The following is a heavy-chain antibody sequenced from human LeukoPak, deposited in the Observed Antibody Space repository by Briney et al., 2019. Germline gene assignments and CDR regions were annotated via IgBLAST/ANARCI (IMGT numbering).Heavy chain of an antibody. CDR2: TYYRSKWYN. D-gene: IGHD2-15*01. V-gene: IGHV6-1*01. Sequence: SQTLSHTCAISGDSVSRDSAAWSWIRQSPSRGLEWLGRTYYRSKWYNDYAISVKSRITINPDTSKIRFFLQLNSVTPEDTAVYYCARGVHSYYFDYWGQGTLVTVSS. J-gene: IGHJ4*02. CDR3: ARGVHSYYFDY. CDR1: GDSVSRDSAA.